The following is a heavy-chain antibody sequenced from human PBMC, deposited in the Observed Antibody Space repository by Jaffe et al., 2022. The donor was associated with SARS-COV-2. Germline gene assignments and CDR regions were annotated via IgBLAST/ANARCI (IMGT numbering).Heavy chain of an antibody. J-gene: IGHJ6*02. D-gene: IGHD4-17*01. V-gene: IGHV3-9*01. CDR2: IIWNSGRI. Sequence: EVQLVESGGGLVQPGRSLRLSCAASGFTFDDYSMHWVRQAPGKGLEWVSDIIWNSGRIRYADSVKGRFTISRDNARNSLYLQMNSLRVEDTALYFCAKEMQGAATVRLDVWGQGTTVIVSS. CDR3: AKEMQGAATVRLDV. CDR1: GFTFDDYS.